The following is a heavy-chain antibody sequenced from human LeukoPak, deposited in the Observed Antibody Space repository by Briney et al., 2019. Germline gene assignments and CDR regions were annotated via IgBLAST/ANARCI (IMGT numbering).Heavy chain of an antibody. D-gene: IGHD6-19*01. CDR1: GGSISSYY. CDR2: IYYSGST. Sequence: PSETLSLTCTVSGGSISSYYWSWIRQPPGKGLEWIGYIYYSGSTNYNPSLKSRVTISVDTSKNQFSLKLSSVTAADTAVYYCARSLDSGWSAFDYWGQGTLVTVSS. CDR3: ARSLDSGWSAFDY. J-gene: IGHJ4*02. V-gene: IGHV4-59*08.